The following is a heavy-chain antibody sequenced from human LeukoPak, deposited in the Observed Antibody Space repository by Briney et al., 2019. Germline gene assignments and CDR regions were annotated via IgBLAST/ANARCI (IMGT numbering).Heavy chain of an antibody. V-gene: IGHV3-9*01. J-gene: IGHJ4*02. D-gene: IGHD5-18*01. CDR3: AKDTEYSYGGHFDY. CDR1: GFTFDDYA. Sequence: PGGSLRLSCAASGFTFDDYAMHWVRQAPGKGLEWVSGISWNSGSIGYADSVKGRFTISRDNAKNSLHLQMNSLRAEDTALYYCAKDTEYSYGGHFDYWGQGTLVTVSS. CDR2: ISWNSGSI.